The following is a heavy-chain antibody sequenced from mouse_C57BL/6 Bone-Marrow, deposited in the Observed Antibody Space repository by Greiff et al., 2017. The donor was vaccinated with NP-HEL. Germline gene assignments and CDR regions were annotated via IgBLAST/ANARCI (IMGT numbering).Heavy chain of an antibody. D-gene: IGHD1-1*01. Sequence: VQRVESDAELVKPGASVKISCKVSGYTFTDHTIHWMKQRPEQGLEWIGYIYPRDGSTKYNEKFKGKATLTADKSSSTAYMQLNSLTSEDSAVYFCARREGYYYGSSYAYYYAMDYWGQGTSVTVSS. CDR2: IYPRDGST. V-gene: IGHV1-78*01. CDR1: GYTFTDHT. J-gene: IGHJ4*01. CDR3: ARREGYYYGSSYAYYYAMDY.